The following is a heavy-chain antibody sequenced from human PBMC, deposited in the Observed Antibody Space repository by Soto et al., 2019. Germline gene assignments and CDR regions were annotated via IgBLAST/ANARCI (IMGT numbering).Heavy chain of an antibody. D-gene: IGHD2-15*01. CDR1: GFTFSSYA. CDR3: AKDDGSVCSGGGCSFQATDP. J-gene: IGHJ5*02. CDR2: ISGSRTTT. Sequence: LRLSCAASGFTFSSYAMSWGRQAPGKGLEWVSAISGSRTTTAYADSVKGRFTISRDNSKNTLYLQMNSLRIDDTAIYYCAKDDGSVCSGGGCSFQATDPWGQGTRVNVSS. V-gene: IGHV3-23*01.